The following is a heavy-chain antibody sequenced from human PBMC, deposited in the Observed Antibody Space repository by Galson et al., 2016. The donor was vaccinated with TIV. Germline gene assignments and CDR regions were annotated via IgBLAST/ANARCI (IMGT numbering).Heavy chain of an antibody. D-gene: IGHD2-21*01. CDR3: ARASHIVVAIDSRGAFDI. CDR1: GGTFRSYT. V-gene: IGHV1-69*05. J-gene: IGHJ3*02. CDR2: TVPFFNTA. Sequence: SVKVSCKASGGTFRSYTFSWVRQAPGQGLEWMGGTVPFFNTATYAQKFQGRVTVTTDESTSTAYMELSSLRVEDTAVYYCARASHIVVAIDSRGAFDIWGQGTVVTVSS.